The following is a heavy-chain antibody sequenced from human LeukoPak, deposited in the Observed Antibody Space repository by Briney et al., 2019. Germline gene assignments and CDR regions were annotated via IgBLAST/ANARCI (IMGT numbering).Heavy chain of an antibody. CDR2: ISHDGSNQ. J-gene: IGHJ4*02. D-gene: IGHD2-21*02. Sequence: PGGSLRLSCAVSGLTFTYYAMHWVRQAPGKGLEWVAVISHDGSNQQYADSVKGQVTISRDNSKSTLYLQMASLRAGDTAVYYCARQGDTGSWYFDYWGQGTLVTVSS. V-gene: IGHV3-30-3*01. CDR1: GLTFTYYA. CDR3: ARQGDTGSWYFDY.